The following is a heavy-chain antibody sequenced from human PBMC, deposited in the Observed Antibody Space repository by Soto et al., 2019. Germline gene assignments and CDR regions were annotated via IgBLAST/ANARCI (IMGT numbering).Heavy chain of an antibody. D-gene: IGHD4-4*01. CDR2: IYYSGST. V-gene: IGHV4-39*02. J-gene: IGHJ5*02. CDR3: ARETTAKNWFDP. CDR1: GGSISSSSYY. Sequence: PSETLSLTCTVSGGSISSSSYYWGWIRQPPGKGLEWIGSIYYSGSTYYNPSLKSRVTISVDTSKNQFSLKLSSVTAADTAVYYCARETTAKNWFDPWGQGTLVTVSS.